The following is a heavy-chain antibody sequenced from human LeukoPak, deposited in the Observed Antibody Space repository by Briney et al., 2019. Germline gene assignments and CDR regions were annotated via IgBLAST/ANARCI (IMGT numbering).Heavy chain of an antibody. J-gene: IGHJ6*02. V-gene: IGHV4-59*01. CDR2: IYYSGST. CDR3: ASLAVATPYYYYGMDV. D-gene: IGHD6-19*01. CDR1: GGSISSYY. Sequence: SETLSLTCTVSGGSISSYYWSWIRQPPGKGLEWIGYIYYSGSTNYNPSLESRVTISVDTSKNQFSLKLSSVTAADTAVYYCASLAVATPYYYYGMDVWGQGTTVTVSS.